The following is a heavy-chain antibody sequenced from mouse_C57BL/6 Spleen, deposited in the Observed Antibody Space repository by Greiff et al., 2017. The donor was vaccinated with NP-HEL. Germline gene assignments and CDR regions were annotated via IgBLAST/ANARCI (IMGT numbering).Heavy chain of an antibody. CDR3: ARRRDYDGFAY. D-gene: IGHD2-4*01. V-gene: IGHV3-6*01. Sequence: ESGPGLVKPSQSLSLTCSVTGYSITSGYYWNWIRQFPGNKLEWMGYISYDGSNNYNPSLKNRISITRDTSKNQFFLKLNSVTTEDTATYYCARRRDYDGFAYWGQGTLVTVSA. J-gene: IGHJ3*01. CDR2: ISYDGSN. CDR1: GYSITSGYY.